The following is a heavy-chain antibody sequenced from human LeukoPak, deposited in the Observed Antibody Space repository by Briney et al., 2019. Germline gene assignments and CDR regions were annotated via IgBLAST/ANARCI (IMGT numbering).Heavy chain of an antibody. D-gene: IGHD1-1*01. Sequence: PSETLSLTCAVYGGSFSGYYWSWIRQPPGKGLEWIGEINHSGSTNYNPSLKSRVTISVDTSKNQFSLKLSSVTAADTVVYYCAIELERFYYYGMDVWGQGTTVTVSS. CDR1: GGSFSGYY. CDR2: INHSGST. CDR3: AIELERFYYYGMDV. V-gene: IGHV4-34*01. J-gene: IGHJ6*02.